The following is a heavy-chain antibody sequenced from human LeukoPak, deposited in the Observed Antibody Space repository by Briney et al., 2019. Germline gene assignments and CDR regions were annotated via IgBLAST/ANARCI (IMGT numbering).Heavy chain of an antibody. Sequence: GGSLRLSCAASGFIFTNFAMTWVRQAPGKWLEWVSSISDTYGTTYYTDSVKGRCTISRDNSKNTVYLQLNNLRAEDTAVYFCVRHDSFIPFWGQGTLVTVSS. CDR3: VRHDSFIPF. CDR2: ISDTYGTT. D-gene: IGHD2-21*01. V-gene: IGHV3-23*01. J-gene: IGHJ4*02. CDR1: GFIFTNFA.